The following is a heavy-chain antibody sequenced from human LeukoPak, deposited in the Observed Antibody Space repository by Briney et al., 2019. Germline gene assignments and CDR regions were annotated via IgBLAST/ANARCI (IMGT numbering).Heavy chain of an antibody. CDR2: ISWNRGSI. Sequence: GGSLRLSCAASGFTFDDYAMHWVRQAPGKGLEWVSGISWNRGSIGYADSVKGRFTISRDNAKNSLYLQMNSLRAEDTALYYCAGLFGVGEKDHYYYGMDVWGQGTTVTVSS. CDR1: GFTFDDYA. J-gene: IGHJ6*02. D-gene: IGHD3-10*01. CDR3: AGLFGVGEKDHYYYGMDV. V-gene: IGHV3-9*01.